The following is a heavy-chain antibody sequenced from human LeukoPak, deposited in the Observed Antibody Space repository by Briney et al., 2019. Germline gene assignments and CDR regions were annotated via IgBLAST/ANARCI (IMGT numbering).Heavy chain of an antibody. Sequence: PGGSLRLSCAASGFTFSIYAMNWVRQAPGKGLEWVSSISGSGGDTYYADSVTGRFTISRDNSKNTLYLEMDSLRAEDTAVYYCAKGKRRQRADDAFDIGGQGTMVTVSS. CDR3: AKGKRRQRADDAFDI. V-gene: IGHV3-23*01. J-gene: IGHJ3*02. CDR1: GFTFSIYA. CDR2: ISGSGGDT.